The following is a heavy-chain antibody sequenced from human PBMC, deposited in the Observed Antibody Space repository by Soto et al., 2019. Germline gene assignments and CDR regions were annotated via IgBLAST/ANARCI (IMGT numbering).Heavy chain of an antibody. V-gene: IGHV3-30*18. CDR3: AKDYDSSGYGDY. D-gene: IGHD3-22*01. Sequence: QVQLVESGGGVVQPGRSLRLSCAASGFTFSSYGMHWVRQAPGKGLEWVAVISYDGSNKYYADSVKGRFTISRDNSKNTLYLQMNRLRAEDTAVYYCAKDYDSSGYGDYWGQGTLVTVSS. CDR2: ISYDGSNK. CDR1: GFTFSSYG. J-gene: IGHJ4*02.